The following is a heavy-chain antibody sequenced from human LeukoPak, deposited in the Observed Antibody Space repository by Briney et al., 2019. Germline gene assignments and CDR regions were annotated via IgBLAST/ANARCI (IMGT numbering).Heavy chain of an antibody. CDR1: GDSISSSSSY. J-gene: IGHJ4*02. CDR2: IYYSGST. D-gene: IGHD3-9*01. V-gene: IGHV4-39*07. CDR3: ARDVREYDILTGGVASHHDY. Sequence: SETLSLTCTVSGDSISSSSSYWGWIRQPPGEGLEWIGSIYYSGSTYYNTSLKSRVTISVDTSKNQFSLKLSSVTAADTAVYYCARDVREYDILTGGVASHHDYWGQGTLVTVSS.